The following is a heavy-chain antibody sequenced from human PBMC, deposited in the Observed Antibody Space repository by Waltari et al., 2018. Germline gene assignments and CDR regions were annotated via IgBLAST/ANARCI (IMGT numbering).Heavy chain of an antibody. CDR2: TSVSGTNR. Sequence: EGQLVESGGGLLQHGGSLRLSCVVFGSTSSTYETHVVRQATGKGLGWVAYTSVSGTNRYYADSVKGRFTICRDEVKNSLFLQMNSLRAEDAGVYYCATTPRNWNYYYYGMDVWGQGTTVTVSS. CDR1: GSTSSTYE. J-gene: IGHJ6*02. V-gene: IGHV3-48*03. D-gene: IGHD1-1*01. CDR3: ATTPRNWNYYYYGMDV.